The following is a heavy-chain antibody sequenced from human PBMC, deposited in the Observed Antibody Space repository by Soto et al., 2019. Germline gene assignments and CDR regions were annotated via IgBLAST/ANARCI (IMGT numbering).Heavy chain of an antibody. J-gene: IGHJ4*02. D-gene: IGHD2-15*01. CDR3: ARHTPAISISDH. Sequence: PSETLSLTCTVSGGSISSSSYYWGWIGQPPGKGLEWIGSIYYSGSTYYNPSLKSRVTISVDTSKNQFSLKLSSVTTADTAVYYCARHTPAISISDHWGQGTLVTVS. CDR1: GGSISSSSYY. CDR2: IYYSGST. V-gene: IGHV4-39*01.